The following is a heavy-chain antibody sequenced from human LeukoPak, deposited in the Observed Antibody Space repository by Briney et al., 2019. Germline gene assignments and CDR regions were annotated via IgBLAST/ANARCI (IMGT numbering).Heavy chain of an antibody. Sequence: GGSLRLSCAASGFTLSSYWMHWVRQAPGKGLVWVSRINSDGSSTSYADSVKSRFTISRDNAKNTLYLQMNSLRAEDTAVYYCARGLAYYYDSSGQEVYWGQGTLVTVSS. CDR2: INSDGSST. CDR3: ARGLAYYYDSSGQEVY. CDR1: GFTLSSYW. V-gene: IGHV3-74*01. J-gene: IGHJ4*02. D-gene: IGHD3-22*01.